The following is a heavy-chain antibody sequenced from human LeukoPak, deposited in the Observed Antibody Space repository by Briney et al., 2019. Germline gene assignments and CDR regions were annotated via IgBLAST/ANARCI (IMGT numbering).Heavy chain of an antibody. CDR3: TRDFGSIVVVTAIVD. V-gene: IGHV3-7*01. Sequence: GGSLRLSCAASGFTFSNYWMSWVRQAPGKGLEWVANIKPDGSEKYYVDSVKGRFTISRDNAKNSLYLQMNSLRAEDTAIYYCTRDFGSIVVVTAIVDWGQGTLVTVSS. J-gene: IGHJ4*02. D-gene: IGHD2-21*02. CDR2: IKPDGSEK. CDR1: GFTFSNYW.